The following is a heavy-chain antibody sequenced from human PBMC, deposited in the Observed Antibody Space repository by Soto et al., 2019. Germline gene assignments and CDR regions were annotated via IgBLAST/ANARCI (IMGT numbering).Heavy chain of an antibody. Sequence: GGSLRLSCAASGFTFSSYGMHWVRQAPGKGLEWVAVISYDGSNKYYADSVKGRFTISRDNSKNTLYLQMNSLRAEDTAVYYCAKTPLTSYSSSWCFDYWGQGTLVTVSS. D-gene: IGHD6-13*01. V-gene: IGHV3-30*18. J-gene: IGHJ4*02. CDR3: AKTPLTSYSSSWCFDY. CDR1: GFTFSSYG. CDR2: ISYDGSNK.